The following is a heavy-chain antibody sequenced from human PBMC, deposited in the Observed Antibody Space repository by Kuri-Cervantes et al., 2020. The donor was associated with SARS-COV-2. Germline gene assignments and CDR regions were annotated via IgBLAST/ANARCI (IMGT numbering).Heavy chain of an antibody. CDR2: IYPSDSET. J-gene: IGHJ4*02. V-gene: IGHV5-10-1*01. CDR3: ATRYGHRFAYGY. CDR1: GYIFTSYW. Sequence: KVSCKGSGYIFTSYWISWVRQMPGKGLEWMGRIYPSDSETNYSRSFEGHVTMSVDKSIKTAYLQRSRLKGAGTAMYYCATRYGHRFAYGYWGQGSLVTVSS. D-gene: IGHD3-16*01.